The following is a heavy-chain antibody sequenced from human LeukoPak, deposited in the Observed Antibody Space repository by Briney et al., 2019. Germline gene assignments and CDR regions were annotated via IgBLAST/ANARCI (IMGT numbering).Heavy chain of an antibody. J-gene: IGHJ4*02. CDR1: GYKFTDDY. CDR3: ASGSSTDY. D-gene: IGHD6-6*01. CDR2: INPDSGFT. Sequence: GASVKVSCKASGYKFTDDYMHWVRQAPGQGLEFMGWINPDSGFTNYAQKFKGRVTMTRDTSISTAYMELSRLRSDDTAVYYCASGSSTDYWGQGTLVTVSS. V-gene: IGHV1-2*02.